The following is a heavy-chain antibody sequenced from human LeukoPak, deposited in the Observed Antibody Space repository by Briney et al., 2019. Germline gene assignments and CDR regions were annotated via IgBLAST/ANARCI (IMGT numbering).Heavy chain of an antibody. Sequence: RGSLRLSCAASGFTFSSYAMSWVRQAPGKGLEWVSAISGSGGSTYYADSVKGRFTISRDNSKNTLYLQMNSLRAEDTAVYYCAKDRSVAVAVTGVFDYWGEGTVVAVSS. J-gene: IGHJ4*02. CDR1: GFTFSSYA. D-gene: IGHD6-19*01. CDR3: AKDRSVAVAVTGVFDY. CDR2: ISGSGGST. V-gene: IGHV3-23*01.